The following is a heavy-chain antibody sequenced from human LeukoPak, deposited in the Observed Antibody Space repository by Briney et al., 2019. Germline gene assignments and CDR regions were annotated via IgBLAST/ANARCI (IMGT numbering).Heavy chain of an antibody. Sequence: SETLSLTCTVSGGSISSYYWSWIRQPPGKGLEWIGYIYYSGSTYYNPSLKSRVTISVDTSKNQYSLKLSSVTAADTAVYYCARGVLAYCGADCYDDAFDIWGQGTMVTVSS. CDR2: IYYSGST. V-gene: IGHV4-59*01. J-gene: IGHJ3*02. D-gene: IGHD2-21*02. CDR1: GGSISSYY. CDR3: ARGVLAYCGADCYDDAFDI.